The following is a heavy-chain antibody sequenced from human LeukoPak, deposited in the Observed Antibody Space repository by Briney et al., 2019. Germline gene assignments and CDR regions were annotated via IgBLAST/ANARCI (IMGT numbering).Heavy chain of an antibody. J-gene: IGHJ4*02. Sequence: GGSPRLSCAASGFTFSSYSMNWVRQAPGKGLEWVSHITASVTAMFYADSVKGRFTISRDNAKNSLYLQMNSLRDEDTAVYYCASSGSYRFDYWGQGTLVTVSS. CDR1: GFTFSSYS. V-gene: IGHV3-48*02. D-gene: IGHD1-26*01. CDR2: ITASVTAM. CDR3: ASSGSYRFDY.